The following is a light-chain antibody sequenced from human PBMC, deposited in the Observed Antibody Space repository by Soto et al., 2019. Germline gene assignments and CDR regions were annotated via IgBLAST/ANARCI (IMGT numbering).Light chain of an antibody. CDR3: GTWDNSLSAGGV. CDR1: GSNIGNNY. CDR2: YDN. V-gene: IGLV1-51*01. J-gene: IGLJ3*02. Sequence: QSVLTQPPSVSAAPGQTVTISCSGSGSNIGNNYVSWYQQLPGTAPKLLIYYDNKRPSGIPDRFSGSKSGTSATLGITGLQTGDEADYYCGTWDNSLSAGGVFGGGTKLTVL.